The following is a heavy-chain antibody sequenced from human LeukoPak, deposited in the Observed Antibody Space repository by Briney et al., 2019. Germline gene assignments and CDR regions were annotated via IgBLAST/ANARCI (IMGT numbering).Heavy chain of an antibody. Sequence: GGSLRLSCAASGFTFYDYTMHWGRHAQGKGLEWVSLISWDGGSTYYADSVKGRFTISRDNSKNSLYLQMNSLRTEDTALYYCAKDKSGYVDYWGQGTLVTVSS. V-gene: IGHV3-43*01. CDR3: AKDKSGYVDY. D-gene: IGHD1-26*01. CDR2: ISWDGGST. J-gene: IGHJ4*02. CDR1: GFTFYDYT.